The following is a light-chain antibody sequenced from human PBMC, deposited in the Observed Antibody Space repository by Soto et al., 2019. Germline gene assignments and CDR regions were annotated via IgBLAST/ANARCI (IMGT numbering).Light chain of an antibody. V-gene: IGLV2-11*01. CDR2: DVN. CDR1: SSDVGDYNY. CDR3: CSYAGSYTWV. Sequence: QSALTQPRSVSGSPGQSVTISCTGTSSDVGDYNYVSWYQQHPGKAPKLMIYDVNKRPSGVPDRFSGSKSGNTASLTISGLHAEDEADYHCCSYAGSYTWVFGGGTKLTVL. J-gene: IGLJ3*02.